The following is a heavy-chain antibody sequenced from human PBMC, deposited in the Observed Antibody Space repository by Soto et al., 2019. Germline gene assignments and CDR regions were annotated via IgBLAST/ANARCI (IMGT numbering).Heavy chain of an antibody. Sequence: ASVKVSCKASGYTFSSYGVSWVRQAPGQGLEWMGRINTYSGIAAYAQNLQDRVTLTTDTSTSTAYMELTSLRSDDTAVYYCARNNRGGSDDAFDIWGQGTMVTVSS. D-gene: IGHD1-26*01. V-gene: IGHV1-18*01. CDR1: GYTFSSYG. J-gene: IGHJ3*02. CDR2: INTYSGIA. CDR3: ARNNRGGSDDAFDI.